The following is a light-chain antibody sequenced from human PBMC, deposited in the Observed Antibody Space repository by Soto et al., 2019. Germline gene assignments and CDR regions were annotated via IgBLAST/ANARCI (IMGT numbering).Light chain of an antibody. V-gene: IGKV3-11*01. J-gene: IGKJ2*01. Sequence: EIVLTQSPATLSLSPGERATLSCRASQSVSSYLAWYQQKPGQAPRLLIYDASNRATGIPARFSGSGSGTDFTLTISSLEPEDYYCQQRSNRLYTFGQGTKLEIK. CDR1: QSVSSY. CDR3: QQRSNRLYT. CDR2: DAS.